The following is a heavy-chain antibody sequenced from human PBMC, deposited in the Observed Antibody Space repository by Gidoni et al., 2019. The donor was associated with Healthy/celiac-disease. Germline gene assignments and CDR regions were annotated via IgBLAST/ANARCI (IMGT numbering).Heavy chain of an antibody. D-gene: IGHD6-13*01. CDR2: IGTAGDT. V-gene: IGHV3-13*04. Sequence: EVQLVESGGGLVQPGVSLRLSCAASGFTFSSYDMHWVRQATGKGLEWVSAIGTAGDTYYPGSVKGRFTISRENAKNSLYLQMNSLRAGDTAVYYCARGGAAAGTPSHYYGMDVWGQGTTVTVSS. CDR1: GFTFSSYD. J-gene: IGHJ6*02. CDR3: ARGGAAAGTPSHYYGMDV.